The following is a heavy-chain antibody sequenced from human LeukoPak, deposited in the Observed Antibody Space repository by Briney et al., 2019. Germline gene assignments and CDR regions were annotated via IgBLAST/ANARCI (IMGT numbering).Heavy chain of an antibody. CDR1: GFTFSDSY. CDR2: ISSSSSTI. J-gene: IGHJ4*02. V-gene: IGHV3-11*04. Sequence: KPGGSLRLSCAPSGFTFSDSYMSWIRQAPGKGLEWVSYISSSSSTIYYADSVKGRFTISRDNAKNSLYLQMNSLRAEDTAVYYCARDLSSSWLRSYYDYWGQGTLVTVSS. D-gene: IGHD6-13*01. CDR3: ARDLSSSWLRSYYDY.